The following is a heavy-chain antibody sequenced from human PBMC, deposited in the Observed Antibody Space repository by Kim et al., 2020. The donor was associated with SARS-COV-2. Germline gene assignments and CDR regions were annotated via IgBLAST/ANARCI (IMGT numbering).Heavy chain of an antibody. V-gene: IGHV4-4*02. CDR3: ARAGGELLSHAFDI. J-gene: IGHJ3*02. D-gene: IGHD3-10*01. Sequence: SETLSLTCAVSGGSTSSSNWWSWVRQPPGKGLEWIGEIYHSGSTNYNPSLKSRVTISVDKSKNQFSLKLNSVTAADTAVYYCARAGGELLSHAFDIWGQGTMVTVSS. CDR1: GGSTSSSNW. CDR2: IYHSGST.